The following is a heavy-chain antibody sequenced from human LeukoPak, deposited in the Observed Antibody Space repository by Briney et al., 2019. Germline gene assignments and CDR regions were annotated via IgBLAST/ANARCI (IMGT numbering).Heavy chain of an antibody. J-gene: IGHJ4*02. V-gene: IGHV3-15*01. CDR3: TTAVAGTGGVDY. D-gene: IGHD6-19*01. CDR1: GFTYSNAW. CDR2: IKSKTDGGTT. Sequence: GGSLRLSCAASGFTYSNAWMSWVRQAPGKEREWVGRIKSKTDGGTTDYAAPVKGRFTISRDDSKNTLYLQMNSLKTEDTAVYYCTTAVAGTGGVDYWGQGTLVTVSS.